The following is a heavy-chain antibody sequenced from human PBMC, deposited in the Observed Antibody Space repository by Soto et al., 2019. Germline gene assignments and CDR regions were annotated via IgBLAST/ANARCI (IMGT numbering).Heavy chain of an antibody. D-gene: IGHD2-21*01. V-gene: IGHV3-23*01. CDR3: VKGGAYCYNDCTRSY. Sequence: EVQLLESGGGLVQPGGSLRLSCADSGFSFKTYGMTWVRQAPGKGLEGVAHIGLSNSDTYYADSVKGRFTISRDNSKNMVYLQMNSLRDADTPVYYCVKGGAYCYNDCTRSYWGRGTLVTVSS. CDR2: IGLSNSDT. CDR1: GFSFKTYG. J-gene: IGHJ4*02.